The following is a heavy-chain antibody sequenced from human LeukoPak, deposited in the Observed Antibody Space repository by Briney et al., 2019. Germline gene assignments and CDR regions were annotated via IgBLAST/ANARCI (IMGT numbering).Heavy chain of an antibody. V-gene: IGHV1-69*01. J-gene: IGHJ6*04. CDR2: IIPIFGTA. CDR3: ARGGRGDCSGGSCYLAYYYYYGMDV. CDR1: GGTFSSYA. Sequence: ASVKVSCKASGGTFSSYAISWVRQAPGQGREWMGGIIPIFGTANYAQKFQGRVTITADESTGTAYMELSSLRSEDTAVYYCARGGRGDCSGGSCYLAYYYYYGMDVWGKGTTVTVSS. D-gene: IGHD2-15*01.